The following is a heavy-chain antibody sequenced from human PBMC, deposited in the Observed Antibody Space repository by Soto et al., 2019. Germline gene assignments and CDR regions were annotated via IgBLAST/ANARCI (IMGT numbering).Heavy chain of an antibody. D-gene: IGHD3-10*01. V-gene: IGHV4-31*03. CDR2: IHYSGST. CDR3: ASQFGGMYYYGSGTTRGYFDY. CDR1: GGSISSGGYY. J-gene: IGHJ4*02. Sequence: SETLSLTCTVSGGSISSGGYYWSWIRQHPGKGLEWIGYIHYSGSTYYNPSLKSRVTISVDTSKNQFSLKLSSVTAADTAVYYCASQFGGMYYYGSGTTRGYFDYWGQGTLVTVSS.